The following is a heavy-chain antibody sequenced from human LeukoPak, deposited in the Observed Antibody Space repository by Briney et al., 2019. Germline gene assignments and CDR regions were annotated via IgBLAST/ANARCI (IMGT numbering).Heavy chain of an antibody. D-gene: IGHD6-13*01. CDR2: IYYSGST. J-gene: IGHJ4*02. CDR1: GGSISSSSYY. V-gene: IGHV4-39*01. CDR3: ATDIAAAGYYFDY. Sequence: SETLSLTCTVSGGSISSSSYYWAWIRQPPGKGLEWIGNIYYSGSTHYNPSLRSRLTISVDTSRNQFFLKLSSVTAADTAVYYCATDIAAAGYYFDYWGQGTLVTVSS.